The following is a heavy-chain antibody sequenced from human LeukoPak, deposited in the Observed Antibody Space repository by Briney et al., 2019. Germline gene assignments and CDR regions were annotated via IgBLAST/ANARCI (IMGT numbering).Heavy chain of an antibody. CDR1: GFTFSGSD. V-gene: IGHV3-73*01. CDR3: TTLDFDY. J-gene: IGHJ4*02. CDR2: IRSKANSYAT. Sequence: GGTLRLSCAASGFTFSGSDMHWVRQASGKGLEWVGRIRSKANSYATAYAASVKGRFTISRDDSKNTAYLQMNSLKTEDTAVYYCTTLDFDYWGQGTLVTVSS.